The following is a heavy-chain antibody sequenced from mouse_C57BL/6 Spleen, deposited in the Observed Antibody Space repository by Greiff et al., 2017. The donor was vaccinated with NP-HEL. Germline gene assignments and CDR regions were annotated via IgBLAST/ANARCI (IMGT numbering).Heavy chain of an antibody. D-gene: IGHD2-3*01. V-gene: IGHV1-82*01. CDR2: LYPGDGDT. J-gene: IGHJ3*01. CDR3: ARGYDGRGFAY. CDR1: GYAFSSSW. Sequence: VKLQESGPELVKPGASVKISCKASGYAFSSSWMNWVKQRPGKGLAWIGRLYPGDGDTNYNGKFKGKATLTADNSSSTAYMQLSSLTSEDSAVYFCARGYDGRGFAYWGQGTLVTVSA.